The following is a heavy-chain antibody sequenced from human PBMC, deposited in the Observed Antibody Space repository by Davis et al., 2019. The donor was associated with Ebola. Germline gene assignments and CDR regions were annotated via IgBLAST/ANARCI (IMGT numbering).Heavy chain of an antibody. CDR2: ISAYNGNT. Sequence: SVKVSCKASRGTFSSYAISWVRQAPGQGLEWMGWISAYNGNTNYAQKLQGRVTMTTDTSTSTAYMELRSLRSDDTAVYYCARECSSIGTVWFDPWGQGTLVTVSS. D-gene: IGHD2-2*01. V-gene: IGHV1-18*01. CDR1: RGTFSSYA. CDR3: ARECSSIGTVWFDP. J-gene: IGHJ5*02.